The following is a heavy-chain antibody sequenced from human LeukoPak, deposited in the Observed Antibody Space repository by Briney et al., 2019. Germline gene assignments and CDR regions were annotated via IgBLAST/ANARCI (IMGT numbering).Heavy chain of an antibody. J-gene: IGHJ5*02. CDR1: GGSISSYY. CDR2: ISYRGNT. D-gene: IGHD2-2*02. CDR3: ASLFCSRTSCYIDP. V-gene: IGHV4-59*01. Sequence: SETLSLTCIVSGGSISSYYWSWIRQPPGKGPEWIGYISYRGNTNYNPSLKSRATISVDTSKNQFSLKLSSVTAADTAIFYCASLFCSRTSCYIDPWGQGTLVIVSS.